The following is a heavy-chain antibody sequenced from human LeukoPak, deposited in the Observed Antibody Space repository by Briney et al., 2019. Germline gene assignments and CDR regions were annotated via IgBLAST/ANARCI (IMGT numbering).Heavy chain of an antibody. CDR1: GGSISSGGYY. CDR2: ISYSGST. D-gene: IGHD3-10*01. V-gene: IGHV4-30-4*08. CDR3: ARDYYGSGSYYNYFDY. J-gene: IGHJ4*02. Sequence: SQTLSLTCTVSGGSISSGGYYWSWIRQHPGKGLEWIGYISYSGSTDYNPSLKSRIMISVDTPKNQFSLKLSSATAADTAVYYCARDYYGSGSYYNYFDYWGQGTLVTVSS.